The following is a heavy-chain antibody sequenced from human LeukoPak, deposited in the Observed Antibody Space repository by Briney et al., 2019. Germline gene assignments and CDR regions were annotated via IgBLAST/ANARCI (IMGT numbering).Heavy chain of an antibody. CDR1: GGSISSYY. CDR3: ARSVVPAQEGNYYYYMDV. D-gene: IGHD2-2*01. V-gene: IGHV4-59*01. Sequence: SETLSLTCTVSGGSISSYYWSWIRQPPGKGLEWIGYIYYSGSTNYNPSLESRVTISVDTSKNQFSLKLSSVTAADTAVYYCARSVVPAQEGNYYYYMDVWGKGTTVTVSS. J-gene: IGHJ6*03. CDR2: IYYSGST.